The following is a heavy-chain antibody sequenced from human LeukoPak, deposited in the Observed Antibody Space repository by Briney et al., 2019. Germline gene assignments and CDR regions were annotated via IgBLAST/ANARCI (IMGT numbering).Heavy chain of an antibody. V-gene: IGHV5-51*01. CDR2: IYPGDSDT. D-gene: IGHD4-17*01. Sequence: GESLKISCKGSGYSFTSYWIGWVRQMPGKGLEWMGIIYPGDSDTRYSPSFQGQVTISADKSISTAYLQWSSLKASDTATYYCARHTEMTTVTTVFDYWGQGTLVTVSS. CDR1: GYSFTSYW. J-gene: IGHJ4*02. CDR3: ARHTEMTTVTTVFDY.